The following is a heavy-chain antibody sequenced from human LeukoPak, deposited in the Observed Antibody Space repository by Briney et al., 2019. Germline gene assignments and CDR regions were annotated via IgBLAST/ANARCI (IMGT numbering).Heavy chain of an antibody. Sequence: AGGSLRLSCAASGFTFSDYYMTWVRQAPGKGLEWVANMKGDGSEKHYVDSVKGRFTISRDNAKSSLYLQMNSLRAEDSAVYYCARPAYTAAYDLWGQGTMVTVSS. CDR1: GFTFSDYY. J-gene: IGHJ3*01. D-gene: IGHD3-16*01. CDR3: ARPAYTAAYDL. V-gene: IGHV3-7*01. CDR2: MKGDGSEK.